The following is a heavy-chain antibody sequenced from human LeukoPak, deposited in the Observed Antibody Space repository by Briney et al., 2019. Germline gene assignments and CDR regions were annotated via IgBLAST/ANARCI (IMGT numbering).Heavy chain of an antibody. CDR1: GGSISSSSYY. CDR3: ARDPQTRIAAAGTFDY. Sequence: SETLSLTCTVSGGSISSSSYYWGWIRQPPGKGLEWIGSIYYSGSTYYNPSLKSRVTISVDTSKNQFSLKLSSVTAADTAVYYCARDPQTRIAAAGTFDYWGQGTLVTVSS. J-gene: IGHJ4*02. V-gene: IGHV4-39*07. CDR2: IYYSGST. D-gene: IGHD6-13*01.